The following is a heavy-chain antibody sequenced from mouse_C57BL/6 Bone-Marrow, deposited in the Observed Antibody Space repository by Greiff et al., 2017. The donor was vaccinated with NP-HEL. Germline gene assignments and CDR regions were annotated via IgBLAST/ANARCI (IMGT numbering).Heavy chain of an antibody. Sequence: VQLQQPGAELVMPGASVKLSCKASGYTFTSYWMHWVKQRPGQGLEWIGEIDPSDSYTNYNQKFKGKSTLTVDKSSSTAYMQLSSLTSEDSAVYYCARLRENFITTVVRDFDNWGQGTTLTVSS. CDR1: GYTFTSYW. CDR2: IDPSDSYT. D-gene: IGHD1-1*01. CDR3: ARLRENFITTVVRDFDN. V-gene: IGHV1-69*01. J-gene: IGHJ2*01.